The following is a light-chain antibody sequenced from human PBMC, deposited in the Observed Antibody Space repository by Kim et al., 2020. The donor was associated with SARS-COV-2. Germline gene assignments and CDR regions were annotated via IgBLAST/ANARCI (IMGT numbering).Light chain of an antibody. CDR3: CSYAGRYTSV. J-gene: IGLJ1*01. CDR1: SMDVGGYNY. Sequence: QSVTIACTGTSMDVGGYNYVSWYQQHPGKAPNLMIYDVSQRPSGVPDRFSGSKSGNTASLTISGLQSEDEADYYCCSYAGRYTSVFGTGTKVTVL. V-gene: IGLV2-11*01. CDR2: DVS.